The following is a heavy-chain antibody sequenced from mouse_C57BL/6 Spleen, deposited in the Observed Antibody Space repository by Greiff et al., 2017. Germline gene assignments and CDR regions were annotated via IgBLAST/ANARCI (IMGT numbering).Heavy chain of an antibody. D-gene: IGHD1-1*01. CDR2: ISDGGSYT. CDR1: GFTFSSYA. Sequence: EVQVVESGGGLVKPGGSLKLSCAASGFTFSSYAMSWVRQTPEKRLEWVATISDGGSYTYYPDNVKGRFTISRDKAKNNLYLQMSHLKSEDTAMYYWARDSLITTAYYFDYWGQGTTLTVSS. V-gene: IGHV5-4*01. J-gene: IGHJ2*01. CDR3: ARDSLITTAYYFDY.